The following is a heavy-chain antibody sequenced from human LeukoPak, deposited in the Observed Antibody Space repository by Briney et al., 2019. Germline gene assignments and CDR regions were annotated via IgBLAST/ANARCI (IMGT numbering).Heavy chain of an antibody. D-gene: IGHD5-18*01. J-gene: IGHJ4*02. CDR1: GGSLSVYY. V-gene: IGHV4-34*01. CDR2: INHSGST. Sequence: PSETLSLTCAVYGGSLSVYYWSWIRQPPGKGLEWIGEINHSGSTNYNPSLKSRVTISVDTSKNQFSLKLSSVTAADTAVYYCAKDWKAMVTYYFDYWGQGTLVTVSS. CDR3: AKDWKAMVTYYFDY.